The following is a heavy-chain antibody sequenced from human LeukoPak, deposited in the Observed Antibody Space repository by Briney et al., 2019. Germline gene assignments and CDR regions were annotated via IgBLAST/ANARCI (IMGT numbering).Heavy chain of an antibody. V-gene: IGHV3-33*01. CDR3: ARDQVGYCSSTSCYLRNNWFDP. CDR1: GFTFSSYG. D-gene: IGHD2-2*01. J-gene: IGHJ5*02. CDR2: IWYDGSNK. Sequence: PGGSLRLSCGASGFTFSSYGMPWVRQAPGKGLEWVAVIWYDGSNKYYADSVKGRFTISRDNSKNTLYLQMNSVRAEDTAVYYCARDQVGYCSSTSCYLRNNWFDPWGQGTLVTVSS.